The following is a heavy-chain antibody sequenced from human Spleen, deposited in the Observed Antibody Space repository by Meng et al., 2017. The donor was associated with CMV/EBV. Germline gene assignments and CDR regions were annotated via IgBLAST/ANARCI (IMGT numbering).Heavy chain of an antibody. J-gene: IGHJ4*02. D-gene: IGHD6-19*01. CDR3: ASFPPPGKQWLVTDY. CDR2: IYHSGST. V-gene: IGHV4-4*02. Sequence: QVELQESGPGVVKPSGTLSLTCAVSGGSISSSNWWSWVRQPPGKGLEWIGEIYHSGSTNYNPSLKSRVTISVDKSKNQFSLKLSSVTAADTAVYYCASFPPPGKQWLVTDYWGQGTLVTVSS. CDR1: GGSISSSNW.